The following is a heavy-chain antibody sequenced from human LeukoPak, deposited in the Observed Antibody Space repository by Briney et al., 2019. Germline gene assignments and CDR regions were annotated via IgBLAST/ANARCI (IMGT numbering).Heavy chain of an antibody. CDR1: GVSISSYY. V-gene: IGHV4-59*01. CDR2: IYYSGSA. CDR3: ARDASVGYSYGRDYYYYYGMDV. J-gene: IGHJ6*02. Sequence: TPSETLSLTCTVSGVSISSYYWTWIRQPPGKGLEWIGYIYYSGSANYNPSLKSRVTISVDMSKNQFSLKLSSVTAADTAVYYCARDASVGYSYGRDYYYYYGMDVWGQGTTVTVSS. D-gene: IGHD5-18*01.